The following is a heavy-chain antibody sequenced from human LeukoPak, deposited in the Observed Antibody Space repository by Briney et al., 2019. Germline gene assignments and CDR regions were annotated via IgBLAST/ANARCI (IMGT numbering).Heavy chain of an antibody. CDR3: AVVVASREFDY. V-gene: IGHV4-38-2*02. D-gene: IGHD2-2*01. CDR2: IYHSGST. CDR1: GYSISSGYY. J-gene: IGHJ4*02. Sequence: SETLSLTCTVSGYSISSGYYWSWIRQPPGKGLEWIGYIYHSGSTYYNPSLKSRVTISVDRSKNQFSLKLSSVTAADTAVYYCAVVVASREFDYWGQGTLVTVSS.